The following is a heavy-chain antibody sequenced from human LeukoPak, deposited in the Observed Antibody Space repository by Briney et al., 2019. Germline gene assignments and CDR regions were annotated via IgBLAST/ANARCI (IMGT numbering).Heavy chain of an antibody. CDR3: ASQVYCSAGSCYSNF. CDR1: GGSINSRTYF. J-gene: IGHJ4*02. CDR2: IYYSSWST. V-gene: IGHV4-39*01. D-gene: IGHD2-15*01. Sequence: PSETLSLTCTVSGGSINSRTYFWGWIRQPPGKGLEWIGNIYYSSWSTYYNPSLKSRVTISVDTSKNQFSLKLSSVTAADTAVYYCASQVYCSAGSCYSNFWGQGTLVTVSS.